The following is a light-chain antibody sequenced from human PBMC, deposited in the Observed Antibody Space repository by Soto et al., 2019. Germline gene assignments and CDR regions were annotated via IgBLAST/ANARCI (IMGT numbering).Light chain of an antibody. J-gene: IGKJ4*01. Sequence: DIVMTQSPDSLAVSLGERATINCKSSQTVLYRSNNMNYLSWYQQKPGQPPKLLIYWASTRESGVPDRFSGSGSGTDFTLTISSLQAEDVAVYYCQQYYSSPRTFDGGTKVEIK. V-gene: IGKV4-1*01. CDR1: QTVLYRSNNMNY. CDR3: QQYYSSPRT. CDR2: WAS.